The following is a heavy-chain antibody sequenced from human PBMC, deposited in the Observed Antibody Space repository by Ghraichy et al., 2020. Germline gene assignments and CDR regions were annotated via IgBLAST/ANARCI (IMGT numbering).Heavy chain of an antibody. CDR1: GGSISSYY. Sequence: SETLSLTCTVSGGSISSYYWSWIRQPPGKGLEWIGYIYYSGSTNYNPSLKSRVTISVDTSKNQFSLKLSSVTAADTAVYYCARGVQWGIAVAGTQYYGMDVWGQGTTVTVSS. V-gene: IGHV4-59*01. D-gene: IGHD6-19*01. CDR2: IYYSGST. J-gene: IGHJ6*02. CDR3: ARGVQWGIAVAGTQYYGMDV.